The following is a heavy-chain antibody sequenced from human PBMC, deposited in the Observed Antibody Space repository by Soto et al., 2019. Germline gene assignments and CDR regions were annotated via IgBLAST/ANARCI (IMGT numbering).Heavy chain of an antibody. CDR1: GFTFSSYG. CDR3: AREFVYGDYVNNAFDI. V-gene: IGHV3-33*01. CDR2: IWYDGSNK. Sequence: QVQLVESGGGVVQPGRSLRLSCAASGFTFSSYGMHWVRQAPGTRLEWVAVIWYDGSNKYYADSVTGRFTISRDNSKNTLYLQLNSLRADDTAVYYCAREFVYGDYVNNAFDIWGQGTMVTVSS. J-gene: IGHJ3*02. D-gene: IGHD4-17*01.